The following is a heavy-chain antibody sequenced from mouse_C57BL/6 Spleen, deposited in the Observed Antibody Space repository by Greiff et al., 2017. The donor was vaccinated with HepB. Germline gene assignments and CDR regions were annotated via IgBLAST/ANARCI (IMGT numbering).Heavy chain of an antibody. CDR1: GFNIKDDY. CDR2: IDPENGDT. J-gene: IGHJ3*01. V-gene: IGHV14-4*01. CDR3: TTNDYTFAY. D-gene: IGHD2-4*01. Sequence: EVQLQQSGAELVRPGASVKLSCTASGFNIKDDYMHWVKQRPEQGLEWIGWIDPENGDTEYASKFQGNATITADTSSNTAYLQLSSLTSEDTAVYYCTTNDYTFAYWGQGTLVTVSA.